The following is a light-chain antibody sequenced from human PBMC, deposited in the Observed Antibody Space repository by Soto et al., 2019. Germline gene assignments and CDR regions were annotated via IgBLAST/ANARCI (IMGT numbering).Light chain of an antibody. CDR1: SSNIGVGYD. V-gene: IGLV1-40*01. J-gene: IGLJ1*01. Sequence: QSVLTQPPSVSGAPGQRVTISRTGSSSNIGVGYDVHWYQHLPGTAPKLLIFGNTNRPSGVPDRFSGSISGTSASLAITGLQAEDEADYYCQSYDSSLSGFYVFGTGTKLTVL. CDR2: GNT. CDR3: QSYDSSLSGFYV.